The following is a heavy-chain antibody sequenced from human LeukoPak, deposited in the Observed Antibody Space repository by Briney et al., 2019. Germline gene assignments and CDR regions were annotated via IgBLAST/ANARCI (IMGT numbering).Heavy chain of an antibody. J-gene: IGHJ3*02. CDR1: GFTVRSNY. V-gene: IGHV3-66*01. CDR3: ASLFLCYGCSSSSDSFDI. D-gene: IGHD6-6*01. CDR2: FYGGGST. Sequence: GGSLRLSCAASGFTVRSNYMSWVRQAPGKGLEWVSGFYGGGSTDYADSVKGRFTISRDNSKNTLYLLMNSLRAEDTAVYYCASLFLCYGCSSSSDSFDIWGQGTMVTVSS.